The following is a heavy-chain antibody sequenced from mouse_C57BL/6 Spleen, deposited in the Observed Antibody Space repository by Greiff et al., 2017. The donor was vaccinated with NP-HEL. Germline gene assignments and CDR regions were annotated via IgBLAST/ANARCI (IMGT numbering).Heavy chain of an antibody. CDR1: GYTFTDYY. J-gene: IGHJ2*01. CDR3: AREGTGTWNFDY. D-gene: IGHD4-1*01. Sequence: QVQLKESGAELVRPGASVKLSCKASGYTFTDYYINWVKQRPGQGLEWIARIYPGSGNTYYNEKFKGKATLTAEKSSSTAYMQLSSLTSEDSAVYFCAREGTGTWNFDYWGQGTTLTVSS. V-gene: IGHV1-76*01. CDR2: IYPGSGNT.